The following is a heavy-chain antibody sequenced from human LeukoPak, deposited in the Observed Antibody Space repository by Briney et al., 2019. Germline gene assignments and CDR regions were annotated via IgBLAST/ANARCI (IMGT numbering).Heavy chain of an antibody. D-gene: IGHD1-26*01. J-gene: IGHJ4*02. Sequence: SETLSLTCSVSGYSISSDYYWGWIRQPPGNGLEWIGSIYHSGNTYYNPSLKSRITISVDTSKSRFSLSLGSVTAADTAIYYCARDRATTTEGFDYWGQGTLVTVSS. V-gene: IGHV4-38-2*02. CDR2: IYHSGNT. CDR3: ARDRATTTEGFDY. CDR1: GYSISSDYY.